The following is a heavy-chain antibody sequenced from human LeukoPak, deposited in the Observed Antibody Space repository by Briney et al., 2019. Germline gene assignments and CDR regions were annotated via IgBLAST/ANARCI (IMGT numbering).Heavy chain of an antibody. CDR3: ARLETYYYDSSGYY. V-gene: IGHV1-2*02. CDR2: INPNSGGT. J-gene: IGHJ4*02. D-gene: IGHD3-22*01. Sequence: ASVKVSCKASGYSFTAWYMHWVRQAPGQGLEWMGWINPNSGGTNYAQKFQGRVTMTRDTSISTAYMELSRLRSDDTAVYYCARLETYYYDSSGYYWGQGTLVTVSS. CDR1: GYSFTAWY.